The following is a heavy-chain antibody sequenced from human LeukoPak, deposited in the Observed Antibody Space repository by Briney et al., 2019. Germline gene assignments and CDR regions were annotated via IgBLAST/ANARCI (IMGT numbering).Heavy chain of an antibody. CDR2: LSSSSSYI. CDR1: GFTFSSYS. Sequence: GGSLRLSCAASGFTFSSYSMNWVRQAPGKGLEWVSSLSSSSSYIDYADSVKGRFTISRDNAKNSLYLQMNSLRAEDTAVYYCARDGGGYRFYNWFDPWGQGTLVTVSS. D-gene: IGHD5-12*01. V-gene: IGHV3-21*01. J-gene: IGHJ5*02. CDR3: ARDGGGYRFYNWFDP.